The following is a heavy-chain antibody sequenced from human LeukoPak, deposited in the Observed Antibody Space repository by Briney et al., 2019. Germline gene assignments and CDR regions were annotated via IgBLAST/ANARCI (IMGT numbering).Heavy chain of an antibody. V-gene: IGHV4-59*12. Sequence: SETLSLTCTVSGGSISSYYWSWIRQPPGKGLEWIGYIYYSGSTNYNPSLKSRVTISVDTSKNQFSLKLSSVTAADTAVYYCAEYYYGSGSYRAYWGQGTLVTVSS. CDR3: AEYYYGSGSYRAY. CDR2: IYYSGST. D-gene: IGHD3-10*01. J-gene: IGHJ4*02. CDR1: GGSISSYY.